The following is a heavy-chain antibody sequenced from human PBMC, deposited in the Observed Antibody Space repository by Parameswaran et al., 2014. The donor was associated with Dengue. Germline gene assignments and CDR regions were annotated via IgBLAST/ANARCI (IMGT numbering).Heavy chain of an antibody. CDR2: ISSSSSYI. D-gene: IGHD6-13*01. J-gene: IGHJ6*02. V-gene: IGHV3-21*01. CDR3: ARDGGEVFGASIAAAGTGGDYYGMDV. Sequence: VRQAPGKGLEWVSSISSSSSYIYYADSVKGRLTISRDNAKNSLYLQMNSLRAEDTAVYYCARDGGEVFGASIAAAGTGGDYYGMDVWGQGTTVTVSS.